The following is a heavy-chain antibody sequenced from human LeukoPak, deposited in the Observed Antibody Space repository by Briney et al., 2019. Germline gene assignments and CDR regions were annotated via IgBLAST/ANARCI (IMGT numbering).Heavy chain of an antibody. CDR1: GFTFSSYE. CDR3: AKEGDYYDSSGYFDY. Sequence: PGGPLRLSCAASGFTFSSYEMNWVRQAPGKGLEWVSYISSSGSTIYYADSVKGRFTISRDNSKNTLYLQMNSLRAEDTAVYYCAKEGDYYDSSGYFDYWGQGTLVTVSS. D-gene: IGHD3-22*01. V-gene: IGHV3-48*03. J-gene: IGHJ4*02. CDR2: ISSSGSTI.